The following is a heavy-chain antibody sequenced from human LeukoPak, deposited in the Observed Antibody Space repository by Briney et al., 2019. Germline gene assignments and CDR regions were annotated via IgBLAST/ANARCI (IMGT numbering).Heavy chain of an antibody. CDR2: IYYSGST. CDR3: ARGVPEYYDFWSGYFYYFDY. CDR1: GGSISSYY. J-gene: IGHJ4*02. Sequence: NPSETLSLTCTVSGGSISSYYWSWIRQPPGKGLEWIGYIYYSGSTNYNPSLKSRVTISVDTSKNQFSLKLTPVAAADTAVYYCARGVPEYYDFWSGYFYYFDYWGQGTLVTVSS. D-gene: IGHD3-3*01. V-gene: IGHV4-59*01.